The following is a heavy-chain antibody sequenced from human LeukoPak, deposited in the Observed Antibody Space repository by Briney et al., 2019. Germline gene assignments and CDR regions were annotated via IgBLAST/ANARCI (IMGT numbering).Heavy chain of an antibody. D-gene: IGHD5-18*01. CDR3: ASGTDLSGYSYGF. Sequence: GGSLRLSCAASRFTFSSYAMHWVRQAPGKGLEWVAVISYDGSNKYYADSVKGRFTISRDNSKNTLYLQMNSLRAEDTAVYYCASGTDLSGYSYGFWGQGTTVTVSS. CDR1: RFTFSSYA. J-gene: IGHJ6*02. CDR2: ISYDGSNK. V-gene: IGHV3-30-3*01.